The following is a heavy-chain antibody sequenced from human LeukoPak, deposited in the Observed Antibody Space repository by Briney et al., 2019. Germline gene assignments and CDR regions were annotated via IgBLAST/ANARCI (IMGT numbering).Heavy chain of an antibody. D-gene: IGHD4-17*01. V-gene: IGHV4-4*07. CDR3: ARRTASYGDPTDY. Sequence: SETLSLTCTVSGGSISSYYWSWIRQPAGKGLEWIGRIYTSGYTNYKLSLKSRVTMSVDTSKNQFSLKLSSVTAADTAVYYCARRTASYGDPTDYWGQGTLVTVSS. CDR2: IYTSGYT. J-gene: IGHJ4*02. CDR1: GGSISSYY.